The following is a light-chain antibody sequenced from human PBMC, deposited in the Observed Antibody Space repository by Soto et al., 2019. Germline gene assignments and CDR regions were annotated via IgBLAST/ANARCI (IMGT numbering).Light chain of an antibody. V-gene: IGKV3D-15*01. CDR2: GIY. CDR1: QSVSSN. Sequence: EVVMTQSPTILSVSPGERATLSCRASQSVSSNLAWYQQKPGQAPRLLMYGIYTRAPGIPARFSGSGSGTESTLTISSLQSEDSAVYYCQQYNNWPPRTFGQGTKVEIK. CDR3: QQYNNWPPRT. J-gene: IGKJ1*01.